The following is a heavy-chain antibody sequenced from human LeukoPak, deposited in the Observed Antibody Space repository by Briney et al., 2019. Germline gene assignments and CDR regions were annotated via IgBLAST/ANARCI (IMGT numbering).Heavy chain of an antibody. CDR1: GASISSSTCY. CDR3: AGRLRRNGYNKFDL. V-gene: IGHV4-39*07. CDR2: IYYRGST. J-gene: IGHJ4*01. D-gene: IGHD5-24*01. Sequence: SETLSLTCTVSGASISSSTCYWGWIRQPPGKGLEWIGSIYYRGSTYYNPSLKSRVTISIDTSKSQFSLKLSSVTAADTAMYYCAGRLRRNGYNKFDLWGHGTLVTVSS.